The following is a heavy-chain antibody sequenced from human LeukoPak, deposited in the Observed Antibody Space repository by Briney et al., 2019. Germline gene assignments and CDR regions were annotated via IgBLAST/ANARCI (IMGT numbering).Heavy chain of an antibody. J-gene: IGHJ4*02. CDR1: GFTFDDYA. D-gene: IGHD6-13*01. Sequence: PGGSLRLSCAASGFTFDDYAMHWVRQAPGKGLEWVAVISYDGSNKYYADSVKGRFTISRDNSKNTLYLQMNSLRAEDTAVYYCAKEVQDSSSWYYFDYWGQGTLVTVSS. V-gene: IGHV3-30*18. CDR3: AKEVQDSSSWYYFDY. CDR2: ISYDGSNK.